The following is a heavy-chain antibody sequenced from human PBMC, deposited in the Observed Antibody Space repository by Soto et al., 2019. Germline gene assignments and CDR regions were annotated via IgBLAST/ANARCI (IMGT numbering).Heavy chain of an antibody. CDR3: ARDRDSLGNWFDP. J-gene: IGHJ5*02. CDR2: IYYSGST. Sequence: SETLSLTCTVSGGSISSYYWSWIRQPPGKGLEWIGYIYYSGSTNYNPSLKSRVTISVDTSKNQFSLKLSSVTAADTAVYYCARDRDSLGNWFDPWGQGTLVTVPS. D-gene: IGHD2-15*01. CDR1: GGSISSYY. V-gene: IGHV4-59*01.